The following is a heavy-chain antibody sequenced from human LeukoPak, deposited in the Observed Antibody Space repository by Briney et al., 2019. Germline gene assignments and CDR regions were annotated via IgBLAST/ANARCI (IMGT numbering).Heavy chain of an antibody. Sequence: ASVKVSCKASGYTFPSYGISWVRQAPGQGLEWMGWISAYNGNTNYAQKLQGRVTMTTDTSTSTAYMELRSLRSDDTAVYYCARAYGDYAYYYYGMDVWGQGTTVTVSS. CDR2: ISAYNGNT. CDR1: GYTFPSYG. D-gene: IGHD4-17*01. J-gene: IGHJ6*02. V-gene: IGHV1-18*01. CDR3: ARAYGDYAYYYYGMDV.